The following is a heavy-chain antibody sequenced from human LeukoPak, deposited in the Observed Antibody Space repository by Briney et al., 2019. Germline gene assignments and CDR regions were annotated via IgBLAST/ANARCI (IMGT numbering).Heavy chain of an antibody. J-gene: IGHJ4*02. V-gene: IGHV3-23*01. Sequence: GGSLRLSCAASGFTFDNNVMSWVRQAPGKGLEWVSLISGSGGSTYYADSVKGRFTISRDNSKNTLYLQMNSLRAEDTAVYYCASRNSYGYREYYFDYWGQGTLVTVSS. CDR2: ISGSGGST. CDR1: GFTFDNNV. D-gene: IGHD5-18*01. CDR3: ASRNSYGYREYYFDY.